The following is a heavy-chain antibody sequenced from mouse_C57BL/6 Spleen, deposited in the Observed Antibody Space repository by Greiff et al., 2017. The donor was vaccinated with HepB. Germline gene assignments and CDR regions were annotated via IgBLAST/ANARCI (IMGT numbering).Heavy chain of an antibody. J-gene: IGHJ3*01. CDR1: GYTFTSYD. D-gene: IGHD1-1*01. V-gene: IGHV1-85*01. Sequence: VMLVESGPELVKPGASVKLSCKASGYTFTSYDINWVKQRPGQGLEWIGWIYPRDGSTKYNEKFKGKATLTVDTSSSTAYMELHSLTSEDSAVYFCARGSFLLYGGQGTLVTVSA. CDR3: ARGSFLLY. CDR2: IYPRDGST.